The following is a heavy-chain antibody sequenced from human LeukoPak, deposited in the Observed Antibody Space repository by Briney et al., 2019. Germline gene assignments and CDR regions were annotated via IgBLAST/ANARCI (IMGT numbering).Heavy chain of an antibody. CDR3: AKGSESISSFEAPFDY. CDR1: GFTFSSYG. V-gene: IGHV3-30*02. D-gene: IGHD1-14*01. Sequence: PGGSLRLSRAASGFTFSSYGMHWVRQAPGKGLEWVAFIRYDGSNKYYADSVKGRFTISRDNSKNTLYLQMNSLRAEDTAVYYCAKGSESISSFEAPFDYWGQGTLVTVSS. J-gene: IGHJ4*02. CDR2: IRYDGSNK.